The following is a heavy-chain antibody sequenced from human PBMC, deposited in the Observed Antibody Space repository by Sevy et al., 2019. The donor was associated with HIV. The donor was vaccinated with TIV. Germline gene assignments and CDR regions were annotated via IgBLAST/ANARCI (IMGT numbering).Heavy chain of an antibody. D-gene: IGHD3-10*01. CDR1: GFTFSEYG. CDR2: ISHDGRNYK. J-gene: IGHJ5*02. Sequence: GGSLRLSCAASGFTFSEYGMHWVRQAPGKGLEWVAVISHDGRNYKYNADFVKGRLTIPRDNSRNTLYLQMNSLRAEETAIYYCARDRGEILRSAFKSWGQGTLVTVSS. V-gene: IGHV3-30*04. CDR3: ARDRGEILRSAFKS.